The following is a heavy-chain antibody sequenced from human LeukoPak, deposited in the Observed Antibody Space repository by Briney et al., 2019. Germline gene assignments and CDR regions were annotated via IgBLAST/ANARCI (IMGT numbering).Heavy chain of an antibody. J-gene: IGHJ4*02. D-gene: IGHD1-26*01. V-gene: IGHV4-34*01. CDR2: ISHSGST. CDR3: ARALHGGSYFLDY. CDR1: GGSFSGYF. Sequence: PSEALSLTCAVYGGSFSGYFWSYIRQPPGKGLEWLGEISHSGSTNYSPSLKSRVTISVDTSKNQFSLKLSSVTAADTAVYYCARALHGGSYFLDYWGQGTLVTVSS.